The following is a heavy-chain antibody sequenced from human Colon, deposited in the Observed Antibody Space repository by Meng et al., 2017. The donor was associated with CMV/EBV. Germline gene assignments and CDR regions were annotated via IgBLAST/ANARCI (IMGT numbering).Heavy chain of an antibody. V-gene: IGHV3-48*04. D-gene: IGHD3-22*01. CDR3: ARAGYYDGSGPDY. Sequence: GESLKISCLASGLTFRNYAMSWVRQAPGKGLEWISYMSGSSRTIYYADSVQGRFSISRDNAKDSLYLQMTSLTAEDTAVYYCARAGYYDGSGPDYWGQGTLVTVSS. CDR2: MSGSSRTI. J-gene: IGHJ4*02. CDR1: GLTFRNYA.